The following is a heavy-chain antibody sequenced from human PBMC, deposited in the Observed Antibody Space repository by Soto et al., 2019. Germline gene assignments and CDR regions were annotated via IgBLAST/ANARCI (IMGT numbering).Heavy chain of an antibody. CDR1: GFTFSSDN. V-gene: IGHV3-21*01. Sequence: EVQLVESGGGLVKPGGSLRLSCAASGFTFSSDNMNWVRQAPGKGLEWVSSISSSSSYMYYADSVKGRFTISRDNAKNSLYLQMNSLRAEDTAVYYCARGVDTAVGYYFDYWGRGTLVTVSS. CDR2: ISSSSSYM. CDR3: ARGVDTAVGYYFDY. D-gene: IGHD5-18*01. J-gene: IGHJ4*02.